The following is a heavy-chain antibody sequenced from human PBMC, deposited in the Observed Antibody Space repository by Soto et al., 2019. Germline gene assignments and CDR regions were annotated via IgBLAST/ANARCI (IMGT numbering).Heavy chain of an antibody. Sequence: VSGGSISSGGYSWSWIRQPPGKGLEWIGNIYHSGTTYYNPSLKSRVTISVDRSKNQFSLKLSSVTAADTAVYYCARFSPPRKSYDSNTGSFDPWGQG. V-gene: IGHV4-30-2*01. J-gene: IGHJ5*02. D-gene: IGHD3-22*01. CDR1: GGSISSGGYS. CDR2: IYHSGTT. CDR3: ARFSPPRKSYDSNTGSFDP.